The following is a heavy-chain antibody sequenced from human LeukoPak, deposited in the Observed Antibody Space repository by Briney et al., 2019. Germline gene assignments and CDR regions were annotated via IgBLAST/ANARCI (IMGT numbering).Heavy chain of an antibody. D-gene: IGHD4-17*01. CDR2: IYHSGST. J-gene: IGHJ3*01. V-gene: IGHV4-38-2*02. Sequence: SETLSLTCTVSGYSISSGYYWGWIRPPPGKGLEWIGSIYHSGSTYYNPSLKSRVTISVDTSKNQFSLKLSSVTAADTAVYYCARDNDFGDAFDFWGQGTMVSVSS. CDR3: ARDNDFGDAFDF. CDR1: GYSISSGYY.